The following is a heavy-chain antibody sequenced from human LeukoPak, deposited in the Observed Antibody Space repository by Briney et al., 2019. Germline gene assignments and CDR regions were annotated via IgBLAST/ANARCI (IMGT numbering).Heavy chain of an antibody. J-gene: IGHJ4*02. D-gene: IGHD6-19*01. CDR3: AKALGSGWLTTPEES. CDR1: GFTFSSYG. CDR2: IWYDGSNK. V-gene: IGHV3-33*06. Sequence: GGSLRLSCAASGFTFSSYGMHWVRQAPGKGLEWVAVIWYDGSNKYYADSVKGRFTISRDNSKNTLYLQMNSLRAEDTAVYYCAKALGSGWLTTPEESWGQGTLVTVSS.